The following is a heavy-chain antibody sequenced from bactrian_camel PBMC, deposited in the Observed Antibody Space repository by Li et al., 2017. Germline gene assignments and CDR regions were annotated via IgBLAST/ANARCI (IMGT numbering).Heavy chain of an antibody. CDR2: IELGGGTA. CDR1: GYTFSTYS. CDR3: AADWRYSRCRQLTADFDH. V-gene: IGHV3S40*01. D-gene: IGHD1*01. Sequence: VQLVESGGGLVQPGGSLRLSCVGSGYTFSTYSMGWFRQFPGKEREGVACIELGGGTAYYAEPVKGRFTTSEDKAKSSVVLQMNGLKSEDTATYFCAADWRYSRCRQLTADFDHWGQGTQVTVS. J-gene: IGHJ6*01.